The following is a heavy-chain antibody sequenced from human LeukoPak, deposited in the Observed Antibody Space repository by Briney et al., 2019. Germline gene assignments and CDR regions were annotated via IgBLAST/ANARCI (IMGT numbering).Heavy chain of an antibody. CDR1: GFTFSSYA. D-gene: IGHD2-21*02. CDR2: ISGSGGST. V-gene: IGHV3-23*01. CDR3: AKDKTGAYCGGDCYPGGNWFDP. J-gene: IGHJ5*02. Sequence: GSLRLSCAASGFTFSSYAMSWVRQAPGKGLEWVSAISGSGGSTYYADSVNGRFTISRDNSKNTLYLQMNSLRAEDTAVYYCAKDKTGAYCGGDCYPGGNWFDPWGQGTLVTVSS.